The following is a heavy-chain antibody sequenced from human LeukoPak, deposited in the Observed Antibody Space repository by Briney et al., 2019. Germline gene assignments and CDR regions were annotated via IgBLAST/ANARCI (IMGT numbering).Heavy chain of an antibody. CDR2: INHSGST. CDR3: ARTYYSSSWYDGDYYYYYYMDV. D-gene: IGHD6-13*01. V-gene: IGHV4-34*01. Sequence: SETLSLTCAVYGGSFSGYYWSWIRQPPGKGLEWIGEINHSGSTNYNPSLKSRVTISVDTSKNQFSLKLSSVTAADTAVYYCARTYYSSSWYDGDYYYYYYMDVWGKGTTVTISS. J-gene: IGHJ6*03. CDR1: GGSFSGYY.